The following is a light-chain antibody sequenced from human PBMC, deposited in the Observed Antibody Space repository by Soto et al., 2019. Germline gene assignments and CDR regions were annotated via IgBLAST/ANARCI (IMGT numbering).Light chain of an antibody. V-gene: IGKV3-11*01. Sequence: EIVLTQSPATLSLSPGERATLSCRASQSVSSYLAWYQHKPGQAPRLLIYDASNRATGIPVRFSGSGSGTDFTLSISSLEPEDFAVFYCQQRSNWPTFGQGTKVDIK. J-gene: IGKJ1*01. CDR2: DAS. CDR1: QSVSSY. CDR3: QQRSNWPT.